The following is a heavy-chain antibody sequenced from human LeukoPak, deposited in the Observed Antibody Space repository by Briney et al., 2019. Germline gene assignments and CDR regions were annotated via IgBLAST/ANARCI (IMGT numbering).Heavy chain of an antibody. CDR1: GGSVTSGNYY. CDR3: AREPPGY. V-gene: IGHV4-61*02. Sequence: SQTLSLTCTVSGGSVTSGNYYWNWIRQPAGKGLEWIGRIYTNGGASYNPSLKSRVTISIDASKNQFPLKLSPVTAADTAVYYCAREPPGYWGQGILVTVSS. CDR2: IYTNGGA. J-gene: IGHJ4*02.